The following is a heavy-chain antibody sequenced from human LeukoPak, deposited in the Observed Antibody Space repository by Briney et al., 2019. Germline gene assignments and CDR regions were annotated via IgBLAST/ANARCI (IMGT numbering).Heavy chain of an antibody. CDR1: VFTFSNYE. J-gene: IGHJ4*02. CDR2: ISTSGSTI. CDR3: ARDI. V-gene: IGHV3-48*03. Sequence: GGSLRLSCAASVFTFSNYEMNWVRQAPRKVLEWISSISTSGSTIYYADSLQGRFTIPRDNAKKSLYLQMNSLRVEETGVYYRARDIWGQGTLVTVSS.